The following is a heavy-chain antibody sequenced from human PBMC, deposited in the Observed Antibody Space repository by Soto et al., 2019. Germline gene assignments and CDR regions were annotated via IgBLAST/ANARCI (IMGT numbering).Heavy chain of an antibody. Sequence: ASVKVSCKASGYTFTSYAMHWVRQAPGQRLEWMGWINAGNGNTKYSQKFQGRATITRDTSASTAYMELSSLRSEDTAVYYCARDPPSGIAVAGPTKGFDYWGQGTLVTVSS. CDR1: GYTFTSYA. D-gene: IGHD6-19*01. CDR3: ARDPPSGIAVAGPTKGFDY. J-gene: IGHJ4*02. V-gene: IGHV1-3*01. CDR2: INAGNGNT.